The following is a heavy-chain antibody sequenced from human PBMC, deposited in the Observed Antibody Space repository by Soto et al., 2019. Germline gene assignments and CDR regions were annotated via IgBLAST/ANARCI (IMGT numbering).Heavy chain of an antibody. J-gene: IGHJ6*02. V-gene: IGHV4-34*01. D-gene: IGHD6-13*01. CDR1: GGAFSGYY. Sequence: SETLSLTCAVGGGAFSGYYWSLIRQPPGKGLEWIGEINHSGSTNYNPSLKSRVTISVDTSKNQFSLKLSSVTAADTAVYYCARATTDSSSWTDIYYYGMDVWGQGTTVTVSS. CDR2: INHSGST. CDR3: ARATTDSSSWTDIYYYGMDV.